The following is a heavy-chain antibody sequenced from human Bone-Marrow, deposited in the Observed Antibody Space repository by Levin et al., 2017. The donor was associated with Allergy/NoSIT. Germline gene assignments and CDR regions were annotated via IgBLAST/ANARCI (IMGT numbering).Heavy chain of an antibody. Sequence: RSGGSLRLSCAASGFTFSSYAMSWVRQAPGKGLEWVSSISGSGGTTYYADSVKGRFTISRDNSKNTLYLQMNSLRAEDTAVYYCAKGALSVVQVYDYWGQGSLVTVSS. CDR3: AKGALSVVQVYDY. J-gene: IGHJ4*02. D-gene: IGHD1-1*01. CDR1: GFTFSSYA. V-gene: IGHV3-23*01. CDR2: ISGSGGTT.